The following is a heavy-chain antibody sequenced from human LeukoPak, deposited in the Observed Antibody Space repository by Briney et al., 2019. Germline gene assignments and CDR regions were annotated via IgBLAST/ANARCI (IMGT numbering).Heavy chain of an antibody. Sequence: ASVKVSCKASGNSFTDYYIHWVRQAPRQGLEWMGWINPNSGGTNYAQKFQGRVTMTRDTSISTAYMELSRLRSDDTAVYYCAREGVGYYDSSGYYPIWFDPWGQGTLVTVSS. D-gene: IGHD3-22*01. J-gene: IGHJ5*02. V-gene: IGHV1-2*02. CDR3: AREGVGYYDSSGYYPIWFDP. CDR2: INPNSGGT. CDR1: GNSFTDYY.